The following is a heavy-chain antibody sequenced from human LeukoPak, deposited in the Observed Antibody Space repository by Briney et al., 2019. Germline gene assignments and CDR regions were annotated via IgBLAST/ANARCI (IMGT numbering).Heavy chain of an antibody. D-gene: IGHD6-13*01. CDR3: AKEKPWGSSWPSYYYYYGMDV. V-gene: IGHV3-9*01. CDR1: GFTFDDYA. Sequence: PGGSLRLSCAASGFTFDDYAMHWVRQAPGKGLEWVSGISWNSGSIGYADSVKGRFTISRDNAKNSLYLQMNSLRAEDTALYYCAKEKPWGSSWPSYYYYYGMDVWGQGTTVTVSS. CDR2: ISWNSGSI. J-gene: IGHJ6*02.